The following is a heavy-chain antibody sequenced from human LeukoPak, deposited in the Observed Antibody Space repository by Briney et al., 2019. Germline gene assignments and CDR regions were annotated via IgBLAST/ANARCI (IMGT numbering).Heavy chain of an antibody. CDR1: RYTFTSYD. Sequence: ASVKVSCKASRYTFTSYDINWVRQATGQGLEWMGWMNPNSGNTGYAQKFQGRVTMTRNTSISTAYMELSSLRSEDTAVYYCARGVLLWFGRGYNWFDPWGQGTLVTVSS. CDR3: ARGVLLWFGRGYNWFDP. CDR2: MNPNSGNT. D-gene: IGHD3-10*01. J-gene: IGHJ5*02. V-gene: IGHV1-8*01.